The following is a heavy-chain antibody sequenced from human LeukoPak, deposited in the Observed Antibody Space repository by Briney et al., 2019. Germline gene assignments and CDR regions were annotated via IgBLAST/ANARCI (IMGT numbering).Heavy chain of an antibody. CDR1: GFTFSSYG. Sequence: GGSLRLSCAASGFTFSSYGMSWVRQSPGKGLEWVSALSGSGDTTYYADSVKGRFSISRDNSKKTLYLQLSSLRAEDTAVYYCAELGITMIGGVWGKGTTVTISS. D-gene: IGHD3-10*02. CDR2: LSGSGDTT. CDR3: AELGITMIGGV. V-gene: IGHV3-23*01. J-gene: IGHJ6*04.